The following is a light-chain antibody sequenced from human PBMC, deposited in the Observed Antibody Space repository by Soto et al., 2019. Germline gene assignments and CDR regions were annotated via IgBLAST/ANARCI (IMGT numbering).Light chain of an antibody. V-gene: IGKV1-6*01. Sequence: IQMTQSPSSLSASVGDRVTITCRASQGIRDELGWYQQKAGKAPNLLISATSRLQSGVPSRFSGRGSGTDFTLTISSLQPEDFATYYCLQYYDYPRTFGQGTKVDIK. J-gene: IGKJ1*01. CDR2: ATS. CDR3: LQYYDYPRT. CDR1: QGIRDE.